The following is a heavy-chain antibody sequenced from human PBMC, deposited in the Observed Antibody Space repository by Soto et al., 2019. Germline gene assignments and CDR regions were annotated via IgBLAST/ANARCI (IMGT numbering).Heavy chain of an antibody. Sequence: QTGGSLRLSCAASGFTFSSYAMSWVRQAPGKGLEWVSAISGSGGSTYYADSVKGRFTISRDNSKNTLYLQMNSLRAEDTAVYYCAKDELYDSSGYYFDSNGAEYFQHWGQGTLVTVSS. CDR3: AKDELYDSSGYYFDSNGAEYFQH. J-gene: IGHJ1*01. CDR2: ISGSGGST. CDR1: GFTFSSYA. V-gene: IGHV3-23*01. D-gene: IGHD3-22*01.